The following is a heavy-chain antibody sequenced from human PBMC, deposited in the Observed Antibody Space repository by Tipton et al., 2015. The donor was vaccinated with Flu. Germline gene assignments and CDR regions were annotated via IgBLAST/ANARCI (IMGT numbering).Heavy chain of an antibody. CDR1: GFTFSTYW. D-gene: IGHD2-2*01. Sequence: SLRLSCAASGFTFSTYWMGWVRQAPGKGLEWVANINQGGSEKYYVDSVKGRFTISRDNAKNSLHLQMNSLRVEDTAVYYCARTRGGYCTSSSCYADYFDYWGQGTLVTVSS. V-gene: IGHV3-7*01. CDR3: ARTRGGYCTSSSCYADYFDY. CDR2: INQGGSEK. J-gene: IGHJ4*02.